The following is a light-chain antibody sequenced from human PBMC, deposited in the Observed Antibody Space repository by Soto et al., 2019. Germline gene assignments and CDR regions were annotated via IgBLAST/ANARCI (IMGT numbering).Light chain of an antibody. CDR3: QQYNNWTSTST. CDR1: QSITNN. V-gene: IGKV3-15*01. Sequence: EVVMTQSPGTLSVYPGERATLSCRASQSITNNLAWYQQTPGQAPRLLIYGASTRATGVPARFSGSGSGTEFTLTISSLQSEDFAVYYCQQYNNWTSTSTFGQGTKLEIK. CDR2: GAS. J-gene: IGKJ2*01.